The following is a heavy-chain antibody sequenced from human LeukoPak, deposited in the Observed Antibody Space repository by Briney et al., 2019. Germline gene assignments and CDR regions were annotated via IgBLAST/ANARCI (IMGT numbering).Heavy chain of an antibody. J-gene: IGHJ4*02. CDR2: ISGSGGST. Sequence: GGSLRLSCAASGFTFSSYAMSWVRQAPGKGLEWVSAISGSGGSTYYADSVKGRFTISRDNSKNTLYLQMNSLRAEDTAVYYCAKEAPLYAWELLRDTYFDSWGQGTLVTVSS. D-gene: IGHD1-26*01. V-gene: IGHV3-23*01. CDR3: AKEAPLYAWELLRDTYFDS. CDR1: GFTFSSYA.